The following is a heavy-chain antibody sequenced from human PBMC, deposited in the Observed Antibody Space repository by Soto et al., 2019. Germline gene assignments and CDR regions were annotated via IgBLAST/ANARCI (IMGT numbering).Heavy chain of an antibody. J-gene: IGHJ4*02. D-gene: IGHD5-12*01. CDR3: AREGSGYNF. CDR2: IVPVFGRP. Sequence: SVKVSCKASGGSFSNFGISWVRQAPGQGLEWMGGIVPVFGRPNYAQRFRGRLPITADESTSTGYMELISLRSDDTAVYYCAREGSGYNFWGQGTQVTVSS. V-gene: IGHV1-69*13. CDR1: GGSFSNFG.